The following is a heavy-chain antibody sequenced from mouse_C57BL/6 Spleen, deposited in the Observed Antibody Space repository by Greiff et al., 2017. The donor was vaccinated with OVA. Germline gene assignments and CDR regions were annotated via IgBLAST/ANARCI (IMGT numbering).Heavy chain of an antibody. Sequence: VQLQQSGPELVKPGASVKIPCKASGYTFTDYNMDWVKQSHGKSLEWIGDINPNNGGTIYNQKFKGEATLTVDKSSSTAYMELRSLTSEDTAVYYCAREEDYYGSSPFAYWGQGTLVTVSA. CDR2: INPNNGGT. CDR3: AREEDYYGSSPFAY. D-gene: IGHD1-1*01. CDR1: GYTFTDYN. J-gene: IGHJ3*01. V-gene: IGHV1-18*01.